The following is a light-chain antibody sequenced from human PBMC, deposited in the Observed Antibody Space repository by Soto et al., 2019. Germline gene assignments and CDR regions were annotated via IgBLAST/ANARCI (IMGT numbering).Light chain of an antibody. V-gene: IGKV1-27*01. CDR1: QDISSS. J-gene: IGKJ4*01. Sequence: IQLTHSLSALSAYEKDRVTITCRASQDISSSLAWYQQKPGEAPKLLIYGASILQSGVPSRFSGSGSGTDFTLTICSLQPEDVTTYYCQKYNSALLTSCGGTKVDIK. CDR3: QKYNSALLT. CDR2: GAS.